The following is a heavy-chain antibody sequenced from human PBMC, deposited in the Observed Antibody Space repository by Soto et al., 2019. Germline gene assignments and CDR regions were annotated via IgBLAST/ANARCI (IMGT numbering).Heavy chain of an antibody. CDR3: ARAPYWSSTSCYTRGWWFDP. J-gene: IGHJ5*02. Sequence: SETLSLTCAVSGGSISSRNWWSWVRQPPGKGLEWIGEIYHSGSTNYNPSLKSRVTISVDKSKNQFSLKLSSVTAADTAVYYCARAPYWSSTSCYTRGWWFDPWGQGTLVTVSS. CDR1: GGSISSRNW. V-gene: IGHV4-4*02. D-gene: IGHD2-2*02. CDR2: IYHSGST.